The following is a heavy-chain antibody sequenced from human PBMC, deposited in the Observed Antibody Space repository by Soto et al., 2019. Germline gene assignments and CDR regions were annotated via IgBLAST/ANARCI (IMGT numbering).Heavy chain of an antibody. CDR2: ISKDGLDR. CDR3: ASPREGQWLVFDH. CDR1: GFTFSDFG. Sequence: GGSLRLSCVVSGFTFSDFGMHWVRQSPGEGLAWVASISKDGLDRYYSESVKGRFTISRDDSKNTVFLQMNSLKVEDTAAYFCASPREGQWLVFDHWGQRTLVT. V-gene: IGHV3-30*19. J-gene: IGHJ4*02. D-gene: IGHD6-19*01.